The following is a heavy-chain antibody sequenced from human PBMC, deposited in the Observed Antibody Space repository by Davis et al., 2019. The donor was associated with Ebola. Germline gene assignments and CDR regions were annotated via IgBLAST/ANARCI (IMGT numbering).Heavy chain of an antibody. CDR1: GYSFTSYW. D-gene: IGHD6-19*01. CDR3: ARKDYSSGWFVHY. J-gene: IGHJ4*02. V-gene: IGHV5-51*01. Sequence: GESLKTPCKISGYSFTSYWIGWVLQMTGKGLEWMGIIYPGHSDTRYRPSFQGQVTHSADKSISTAYLQWSGLKASDTAMYYCARKDYSSGWFVHYWGQGTLVTVSS. CDR2: IYPGHSDT.